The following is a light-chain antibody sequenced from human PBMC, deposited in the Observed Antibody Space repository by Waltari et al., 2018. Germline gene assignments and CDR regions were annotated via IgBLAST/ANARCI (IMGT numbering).Light chain of an antibody. CDR2: AAS. J-gene: IGKJ4*01. Sequence: DIQLTQSPSFLSASVGDRVTITCRASQGIRDYLAWFLQKAGKAPKLLIYAASTLQSGVPSRFSGSGSGTEFTLTISSLQPEDFATYYCQQLNSYPLTFGGGTKVEIK. CDR1: QGIRDY. V-gene: IGKV1-9*01. CDR3: QQLNSYPLT.